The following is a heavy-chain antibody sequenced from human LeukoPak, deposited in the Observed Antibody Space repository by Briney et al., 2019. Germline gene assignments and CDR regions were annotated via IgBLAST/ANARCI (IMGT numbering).Heavy chain of an antibody. CDR1: GFTFSTYG. CDR3: AGDRRLDGDPGYMDV. D-gene: IGHD4-17*01. Sequence: GGSLRLSCAASGFTFSTYGMHWVRQAPGKGLEWVATISYDGSNKNYADSVKGRFTISRDNSRNTLHLQMNSLRPEDTAVYYCAGDRRLDGDPGYMDVWGKGTTVSISS. J-gene: IGHJ6*04. CDR2: ISYDGSNK. V-gene: IGHV3-30*03.